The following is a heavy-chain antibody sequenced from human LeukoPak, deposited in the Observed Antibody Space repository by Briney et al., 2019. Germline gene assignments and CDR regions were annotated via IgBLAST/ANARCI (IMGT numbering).Heavy chain of an antibody. D-gene: IGHD6-13*01. V-gene: IGHV3-73*01. CDR3: ARLEAAAGNGFDI. Sequence: GGSLRLSCAASGFTLSGSPIHWVRQASGKGLEWVGRIRNKANNYATAYAASVKDRFTISRDDSQSTAILQMNSLKTEDTAVYYCARLEAAAGNGFDIWGQGTMVTVSS. CDR1: GFTLSGSP. CDR2: IRNKANNYAT. J-gene: IGHJ3*02.